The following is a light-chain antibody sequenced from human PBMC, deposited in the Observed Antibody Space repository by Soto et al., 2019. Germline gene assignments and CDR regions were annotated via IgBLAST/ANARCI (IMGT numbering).Light chain of an antibody. CDR1: QSVSSS. J-gene: IGKJ1*01. CDR2: GAS. Sequence: EMVLTQSQCTLSLSPGEGATLSCRASQSVSSSLAWYQQKRGQAPRLLIHGASSRATGIPDRFSGSGSGTDFTLTISSLEPEDFAVYYCQQYGGSPRTFGQGTKVEVK. CDR3: QQYGGSPRT. V-gene: IGKV3-20*01.